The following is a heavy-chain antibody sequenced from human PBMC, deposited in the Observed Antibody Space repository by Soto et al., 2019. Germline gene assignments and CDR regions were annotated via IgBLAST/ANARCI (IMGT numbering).Heavy chain of an antibody. D-gene: IGHD4-17*01. Sequence: PSETRSLACTVSGCSISSYYWSWIRQPPGKGLEWIGYIYYSGSTNYNPSLKSRVTISVDTSKNQFSLKLSSVTAADTAVYYCPRENGDYAISWFDPWGQGTLVTVSS. CDR2: IYYSGST. CDR3: PRENGDYAISWFDP. J-gene: IGHJ5*02. V-gene: IGHV4-59*01. CDR1: GCSISSYY.